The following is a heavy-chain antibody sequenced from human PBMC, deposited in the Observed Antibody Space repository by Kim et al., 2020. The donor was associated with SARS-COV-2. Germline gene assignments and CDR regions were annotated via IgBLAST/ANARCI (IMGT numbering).Heavy chain of an antibody. J-gene: IGHJ4*02. D-gene: IGHD1-26*01. V-gene: IGHV4-4*07. Sequence: PSLKGRVTMSVDTSKNQCSLKLSSVTAADTAVYYCARSASGSHYATDLDYWGQGTLVTVSS. CDR3: ARSASGSHYATDLDY.